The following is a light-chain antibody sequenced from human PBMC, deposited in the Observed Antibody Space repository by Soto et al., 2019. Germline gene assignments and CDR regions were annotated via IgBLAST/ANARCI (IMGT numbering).Light chain of an antibody. CDR1: QSLLHSNGYNY. Sequence: DIVMTQSPLTLPVTPGEPAPISCRSSQSLLHSNGYNYLDWYLQKPGQSPQLLIYLGSNRASGVPDRFSGSGSGTDFTLKISRVEAEDVGVYYCMQALHTPLTFGGGTKVEIK. CDR2: LGS. V-gene: IGKV2-28*01. J-gene: IGKJ4*01. CDR3: MQALHTPLT.